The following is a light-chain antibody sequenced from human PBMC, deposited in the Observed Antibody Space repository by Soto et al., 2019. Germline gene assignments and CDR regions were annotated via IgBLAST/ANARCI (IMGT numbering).Light chain of an antibody. V-gene: IGKV1-5*03. J-gene: IGKJ1*01. CDR1: QTISSW. CDR3: QHYNSYSEA. Sequence: DIQLTQSPSFLSASLGDRVTITCRASQTISSWLAWYQQKPGKAPKLLIYKASTLKSGVPSRFSGSGSGTEFTLTISNLQPDDFATYYCQHYNSYSEAFGQGTKVDIK. CDR2: KAS.